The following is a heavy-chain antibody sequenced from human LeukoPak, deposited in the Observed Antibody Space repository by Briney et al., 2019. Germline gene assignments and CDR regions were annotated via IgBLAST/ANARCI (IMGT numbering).Heavy chain of an antibody. CDR3: ARIAFGSGWTFDY. J-gene: IGHJ4*02. Sequence: PSETLSLTCTVSGGSISSSYWSWIRQPPGKGLEWIGSIYYSGSTYYNPSLKSRVTISVDTSKNQFSLKLSSVTAADTAVYYCARIAFGSGWTFDYWGQGILVTVSS. CDR2: IYYSGST. V-gene: IGHV4-59*05. D-gene: IGHD6-19*01. CDR1: GGSISSSY.